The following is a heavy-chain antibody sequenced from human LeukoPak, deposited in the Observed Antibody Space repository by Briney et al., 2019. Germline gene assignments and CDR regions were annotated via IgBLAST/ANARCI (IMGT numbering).Heavy chain of an antibody. CDR1: GGSFSGYY. D-gene: IGHD3-10*01. Sequence: SSETLSLTCAVYGGSFSGYYWSWIRQPPGKGLEWIGEINHSGSTNYNPSLKSRVTISVDTSKNQFSLKLSSVTAADTAVYYCARHPYYYGSGRHGRGVAWFDPWGQGTLVTVSS. CDR3: ARHPYYYGSGRHGRGVAWFDP. CDR2: INHSGST. J-gene: IGHJ5*02. V-gene: IGHV4-34*01.